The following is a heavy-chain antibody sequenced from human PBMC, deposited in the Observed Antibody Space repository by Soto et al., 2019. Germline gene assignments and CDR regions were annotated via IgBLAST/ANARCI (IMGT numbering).Heavy chain of an antibody. V-gene: IGHV1-18*04. CDR2: ITVNSGNT. CDR3: GRGLGGGWYYFDY. Sequence: ASVKVSCKASGYSFINYGIGWVRQAPGQGLEWMGWITVNSGNTNYPQKFQGRVTMTTDTSTSTAYMELRSLTSDDTAVYYCGRGLGGGWYYFDYWGPGTLVTVSS. D-gene: IGHD6-19*01. CDR1: GYSFINYG. J-gene: IGHJ4*02.